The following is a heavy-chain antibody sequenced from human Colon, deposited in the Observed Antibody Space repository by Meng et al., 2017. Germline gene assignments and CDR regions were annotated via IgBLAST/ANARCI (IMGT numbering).Heavy chain of an antibody. J-gene: IGHJ4*02. CDR1: GFTFSNAW. Sequence: GESLKISCAASGFTFSNAWMSWVRQAPGKGLEWVGSIKSKPDGGTTDYAAPVKGRFTISRDDSKNTLYLQMNRLKTEDTAVYYCTTDPLWELLTGRPFDYWGQGTLVTVSS. CDR3: TTDPLWELLTGRPFDY. CDR2: IKSKPDGGTT. D-gene: IGHD1-26*01. V-gene: IGHV3-15*01.